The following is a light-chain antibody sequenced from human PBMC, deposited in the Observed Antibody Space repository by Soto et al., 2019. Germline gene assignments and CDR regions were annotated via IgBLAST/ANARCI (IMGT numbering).Light chain of an antibody. Sequence: DIQMTQSPATLSASVGDRVTITCRASQSVNSWLAWYQQKPGKAPKVLIYKASSLESGVPSRFSGSGSGPEFTLTISSLQPDDFATYYCQQYNTYFWTFGQGTKVEIK. CDR3: QQYNTYFWT. CDR1: QSVNSW. CDR2: KAS. J-gene: IGKJ1*01. V-gene: IGKV1-5*03.